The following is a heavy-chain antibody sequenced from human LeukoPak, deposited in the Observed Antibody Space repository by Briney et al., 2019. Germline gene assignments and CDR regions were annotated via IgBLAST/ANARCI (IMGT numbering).Heavy chain of an antibody. CDR1: GGSISSYH. J-gene: IGHJ4*02. CDR2: IYYSGST. V-gene: IGHV4-59*08. Sequence: SETLSPTCTVSGGSISSYHWSWIRQPPGKGLEWIGYIYYSGSTNYNPSLKSRVTISVDTSKNQFSLKLSSVTAADTAVYYCARGHVEMATIYDYWGQGTLVTVSS. CDR3: ARGHVEMATIYDY. D-gene: IGHD5-24*01.